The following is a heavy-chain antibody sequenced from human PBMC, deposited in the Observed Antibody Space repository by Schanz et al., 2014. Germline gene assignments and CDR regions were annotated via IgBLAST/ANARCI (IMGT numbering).Heavy chain of an antibody. CDR1: GGTFSSYT. J-gene: IGHJ6*02. CDR3: ASDFWSGYSHYYYGLDV. V-gene: IGHV1-2*02. Sequence: QVQLVQSGAEVKKPGSSVKVSCKLSGGTFSSYTISWMRQAPGQGLEWMGWINPDSGGTNYAQKFQGRVTMTRDMSINTAYMELSRLRSDDSAVYYCASDFWSGYSHYYYGLDVWGQGTTVTVSS. D-gene: IGHD3-3*01. CDR2: INPDSGGT.